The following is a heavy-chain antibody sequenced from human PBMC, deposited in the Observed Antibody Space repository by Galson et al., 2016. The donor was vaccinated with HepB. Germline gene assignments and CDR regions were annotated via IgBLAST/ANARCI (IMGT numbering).Heavy chain of an antibody. J-gene: IGHJ4*02. CDR2: IYWDDDK. Sequence: PALVKPTQTLTLTCTFSGFSLTTSGVAVGWIRQPPGQALEWLALIYWDDDKRYSPSLKSRLNITKDTSKNQVVLTLTNMDPVDTATYYCAHRRTSADYGSGKDHYFDYWGQGSLVTVSS. D-gene: IGHD3-10*01. CDR3: AHRRTSADYGSGKDHYFDY. V-gene: IGHV2-5*02. CDR1: GFSLTTSGVA.